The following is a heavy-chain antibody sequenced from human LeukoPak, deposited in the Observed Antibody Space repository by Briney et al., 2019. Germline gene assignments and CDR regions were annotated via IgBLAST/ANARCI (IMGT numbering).Heavy chain of an antibody. CDR1: GFTFSNYY. V-gene: IGHV3-11*06. CDR3: ARDSEPTNKNWFLP. Sequence: GGSLRLSCAASGFTFSNYYMSWIRQAPGKGLEWVSYISTNSSYTNYADSVKGRFTISRDNAKNTLYLQMNSLRVKDRGIFYCARDSEPTNKNWFLPSGEGDLVTLS. CDR2: ISTNSSYT. J-gene: IGHJ5*02. D-gene: IGHD1/OR15-1a*01.